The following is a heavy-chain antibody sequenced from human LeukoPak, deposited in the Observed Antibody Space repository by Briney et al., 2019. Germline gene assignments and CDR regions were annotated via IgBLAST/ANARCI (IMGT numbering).Heavy chain of an antibody. CDR2: ISSSSSYI. V-gene: IGHV3-21*01. CDR3: ATETFYSNYRWFDP. J-gene: IGHJ5*02. D-gene: IGHD4-11*01. Sequence: TGGSLRLSCAASGFTFSSYSMNWVRQAPGKGLEWVSSISSSSSYIYYADSVKGRFTISRDNAKNSLYLQMNSLRAEDTAVYYCATETFYSNYRWFDPWGQGTLVTVSS. CDR1: GFTFSSYS.